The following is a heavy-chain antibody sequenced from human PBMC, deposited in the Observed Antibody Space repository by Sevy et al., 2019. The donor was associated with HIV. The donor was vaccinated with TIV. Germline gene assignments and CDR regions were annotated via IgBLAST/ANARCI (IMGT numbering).Heavy chain of an antibody. V-gene: IGHV3-49*04. CDR2: LKSDVYGGTV. CDR3: TRWKAAQSIFDY. D-gene: IGHD6-13*01. J-gene: IGHJ4*02. Sequence: GGSLRLSCTASGFTFGDYCMSWVRQAPGKGLEWVAFLKSDVYGGTVDHAASVRGRFVILRDDSKTIAYRKMNDLKTEDTGVYYCTRWKAAQSIFDYWGQGALVTVSS. CDR1: GFTFGDYC.